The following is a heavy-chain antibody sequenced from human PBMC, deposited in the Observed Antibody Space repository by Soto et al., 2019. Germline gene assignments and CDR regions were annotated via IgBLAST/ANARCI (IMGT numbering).Heavy chain of an antibody. V-gene: IGHV3-23*01. Sequence: GGSLRLSCAASGFTFSSYAMSWVRQAPGKGMEWVSAISGSGGSTYYADSVKGRFTISRDNSKNTLYLQMNSLRAEDTAVYYCAKIPFYYGSGSYSSYYFDYWGQGTLVTVSS. D-gene: IGHD3-10*01. CDR2: ISGSGGST. CDR3: AKIPFYYGSGSYSSYYFDY. CDR1: GFTFSSYA. J-gene: IGHJ4*02.